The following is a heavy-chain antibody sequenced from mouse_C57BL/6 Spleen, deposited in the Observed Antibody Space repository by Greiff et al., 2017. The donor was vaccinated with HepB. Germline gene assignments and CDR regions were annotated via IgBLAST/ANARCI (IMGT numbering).Heavy chain of an antibody. Sequence: EVQLQQSGPELVKPGASVKISCKASGYTFTDYYMNWVKQSHGKSLEWIGDINPNNGATSYNQKFKGKATLTVDKAYSTAYMQLRRLTSEDSAVYYCARSSYDYETWFACWGNVTLVT. CDR2: INPNNGAT. CDR1: GYTFTDYY. J-gene: IGHJ3*01. CDR3: ARSSYDYETWFAC. D-gene: IGHD2-4*01. V-gene: IGHV1-26*01.